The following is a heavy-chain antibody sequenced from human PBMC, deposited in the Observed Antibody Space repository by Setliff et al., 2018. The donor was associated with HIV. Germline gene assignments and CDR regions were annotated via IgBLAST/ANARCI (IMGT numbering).Heavy chain of an antibody. Sequence: PSETLSLTCTVSGGSMSSYFWSWIRQSPGKGLEWIGYIYYSGSTNYNPSLKSRVTISVDTSKNQFSLKLSSVTAADTAVYYCARGYYNFWSGYPPLDYWGQGTLVTVSS. D-gene: IGHD3-3*01. CDR3: ARGYYNFWSGYPPLDY. CDR2: IYYSGST. V-gene: IGHV4-59*01. CDR1: GGSMSSYF. J-gene: IGHJ4*02.